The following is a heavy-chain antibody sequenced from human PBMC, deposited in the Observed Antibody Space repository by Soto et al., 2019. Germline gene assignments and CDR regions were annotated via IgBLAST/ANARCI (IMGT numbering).Heavy chain of an antibody. V-gene: IGHV1-46*01. CDR1: GYLFTTYS. D-gene: IGHD2-15*01. Sequence: ASVKVSCKASGYLFTTYSMHWVRLAPGQGLEWMGVVNPSGGSTKYAQNFQGRVTMTRDTSTTTIYMELSSLRSDDTAIYYCAREENCSGGTCYSEYFHRWGQGTLVTVS. CDR3: AREENCSGGTCYSEYFHR. J-gene: IGHJ1*01. CDR2: VNPSGGST.